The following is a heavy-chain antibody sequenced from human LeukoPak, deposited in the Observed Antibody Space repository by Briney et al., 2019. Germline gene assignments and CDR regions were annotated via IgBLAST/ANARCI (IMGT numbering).Heavy chain of an antibody. CDR2: IYSGGST. CDR3: ARGYSSGWSYYYYYMDV. J-gene: IGHJ6*03. Sequence: PGGSLRLSCAASGFTVSSNYMSWVRQAPGKGLEWVSVIYSGGSTYYADSVKGRFTISRDNSKNTLYLQMNSLRAEDTAVCYCARGYSSGWSYYYYYMDVWGKGTTVTISS. D-gene: IGHD6-19*01. V-gene: IGHV3-53*01. CDR1: GFTVSSNY.